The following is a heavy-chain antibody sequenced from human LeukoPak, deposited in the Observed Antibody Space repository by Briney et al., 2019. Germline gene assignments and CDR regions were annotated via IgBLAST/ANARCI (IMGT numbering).Heavy chain of an antibody. CDR3: ARHATVAAPGYPLGC. V-gene: IGHV4-59*08. Sequence: SETLSLTCTVSGGSISGHYWSWIRQPPGKGLEWIAYVHDSAESNYSPSVKSRVTLSLDTSNNQISLKLSSVTAADTALYYCARHATVAAPGYPLGCWGQGTLVTVSS. J-gene: IGHJ4*02. CDR1: GGSISGHY. D-gene: IGHD3/OR15-3a*01. CDR2: VHDSAES.